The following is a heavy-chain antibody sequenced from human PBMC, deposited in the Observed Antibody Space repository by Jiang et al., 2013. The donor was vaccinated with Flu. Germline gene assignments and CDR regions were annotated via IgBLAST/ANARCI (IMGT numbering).Heavy chain of an antibody. V-gene: IGHV4-59*01. Sequence: LLKPSETLSLTCTVSGGSISSYYWSWIRQPPGKGLEWIGYIYYSGSTNYNPSFKSRVTISVDTSKNQFSLKLSSVTAADTAVYYCARGLGNSGVWMGYWGQGTLVTVSS. CDR2: IYYSGST. CDR3: ARGLGNSGVWMGY. CDR1: GGSISSYY. D-gene: IGHD4-23*01. J-gene: IGHJ4*02.